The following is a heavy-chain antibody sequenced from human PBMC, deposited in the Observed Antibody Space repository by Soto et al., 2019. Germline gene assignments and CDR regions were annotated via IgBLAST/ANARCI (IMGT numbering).Heavy chain of an antibody. CDR2: FDPEDGET. Sequence: ASVKVSCKVSGYTLTELSMHWVRQAPGKGLEWMGGFDPEDGETIYAQKFQGRVTMTEDTSTDTAYMELSSLRSEDTAVYYCATLSPEVTMAPDWGRGTLVTVSS. CDR1: GYTLTELS. J-gene: IGHJ4*02. CDR3: ATLSPEVTMAPD. D-gene: IGHD3-10*01. V-gene: IGHV1-24*01.